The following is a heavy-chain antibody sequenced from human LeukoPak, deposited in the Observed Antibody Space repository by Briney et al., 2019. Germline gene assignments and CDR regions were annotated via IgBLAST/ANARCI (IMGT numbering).Heavy chain of an antibody. Sequence: SQTLSLTCTVSGGSISSGGYYWSWIRQHPGKGLEWIGCTFYSGSTYYNPSLKSRVTISVDTSKNQFFLKLSSVTAADTAVYYCARYRRSGADKAHFDCWGQGTLVTVSS. CDR3: ARYRRSGADKAHFDC. D-gene: IGHD1-26*01. CDR1: GGSISSGGYY. V-gene: IGHV4-31*03. J-gene: IGHJ4*02. CDR2: TFYSGST.